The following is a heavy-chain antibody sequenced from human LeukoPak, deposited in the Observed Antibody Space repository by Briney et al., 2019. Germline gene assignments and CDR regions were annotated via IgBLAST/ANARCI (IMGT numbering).Heavy chain of an antibody. V-gene: IGHV4-59*01. CDR3: ARVQYSYGGVFDY. CDR1: GGSISSYY. J-gene: IGHJ4*02. CDR2: IYYSGYT. Sequence: SETLSLTCTVSGGSISSYYWSWIRQPPGRGLEWIGYIYYSGYTNYNPSLKSRVTISVDTSKNQFSLKLSSVTAADTAVYYCARVQYSYGGVFDYWGQGTLVTVSS. D-gene: IGHD5-18*01.